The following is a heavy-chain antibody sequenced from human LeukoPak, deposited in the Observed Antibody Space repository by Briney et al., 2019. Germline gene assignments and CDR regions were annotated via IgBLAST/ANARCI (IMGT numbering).Heavy chain of an antibody. J-gene: IGHJ4*02. V-gene: IGHV3-7*01. CDR2: IKQDGSEK. D-gene: IGHD1-20*01. CDR1: ITFSSFW. Sequence: GSPRLLCSTLWITFSSFWVRWGRQAPGEGLGGVANIKQDGSEKYYVDSVKGRFTISRDNAKNSLYLQMNSLRAEDTAVYYCAREGLTGTDYWGQGTLVTVSS. CDR3: AREGLTGTDY.